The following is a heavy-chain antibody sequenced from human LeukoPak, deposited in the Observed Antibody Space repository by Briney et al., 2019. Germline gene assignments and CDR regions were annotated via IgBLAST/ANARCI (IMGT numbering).Heavy chain of an antibody. Sequence: SVKVSCKASGGTFSSYAISWVRQAPGQGGEWMGGIFPIFGTANYAQKFQGRVTITTDESTCTAYRGLSSLRSEDTAVYYCARVGYYGSGSYSWFDPWGQGTLVTVSS. V-gene: IGHV1-69*05. CDR2: IFPIFGTA. J-gene: IGHJ5*02. CDR1: GGTFSSYA. D-gene: IGHD3-10*01. CDR3: ARVGYYGSGSYSWFDP.